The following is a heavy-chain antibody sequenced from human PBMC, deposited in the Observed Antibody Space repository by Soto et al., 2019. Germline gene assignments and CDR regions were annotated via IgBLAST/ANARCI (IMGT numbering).Heavy chain of an antibody. Sequence: GGSLRLSCAASGFTFSDYYMSWIRQAPGKGLECVAYISVSSTYANYADSVEGRFTISRDNAENSLFLQMNSLRADDTAVYYCARGVRYYSSEKPANFGYWGQGALVTVSS. V-gene: IGHV3-11*05. D-gene: IGHD3-10*01. CDR2: ISVSSTYA. CDR1: GFTFSDYY. J-gene: IGHJ4*02. CDR3: ARGVRYYSSEKPANFGY.